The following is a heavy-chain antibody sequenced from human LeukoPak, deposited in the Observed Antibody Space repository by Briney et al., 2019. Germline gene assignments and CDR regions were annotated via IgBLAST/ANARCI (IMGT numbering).Heavy chain of an antibody. CDR2: IYYSGST. D-gene: IGHD6-13*01. CDR1: GGSINSSTYY. J-gene: IGHJ5*02. V-gene: IGHV4-39*01. CDR3: ARHPAAANWFDP. Sequence: SETLSLTCTVSGGSINSSTYYWGCLRQPPGKGLEWIGTIYYSGSTYYNPSLKSRVTISVDTSKNQFSLKLGSVTAADTAVYYCARHPAAANWFDPWGQGTLVTVSS.